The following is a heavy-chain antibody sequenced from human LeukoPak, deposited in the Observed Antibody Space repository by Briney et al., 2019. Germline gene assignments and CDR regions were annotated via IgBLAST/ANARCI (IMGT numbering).Heavy chain of an antibody. J-gene: IGHJ6*02. CDR2: MYPGDSDI. CDR1: GYSFTTYW. CDR3: ARGGYCTNGVCHHPLQYYYYALDV. V-gene: IGHV5-51*01. D-gene: IGHD2-8*01. Sequence: GESLQISCMGSGYSFTTYWIGWVRPMPGKGLGWMGIMYPGDSDIRYNPTFEGQVTISADKSISTAYLQWSSLKASDTAMYYCARGGYCTNGVCHHPLQYYYYALDVWGQGTTVTVSS.